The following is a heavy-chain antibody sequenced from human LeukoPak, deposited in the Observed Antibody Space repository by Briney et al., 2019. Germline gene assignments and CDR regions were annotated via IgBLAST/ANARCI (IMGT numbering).Heavy chain of an antibody. D-gene: IGHD6-6*01. Sequence: PGGSLRLSCAASGFTFSRYSMHWVRQAPGKGLEYVSAISNNGGSTYYAKSVKGRFTISRDNSKNTLYLQMGRLRAEDMAVYYRARTSIAAREADYWGQGTLVTVSS. CDR2: ISNNGGST. CDR1: GFTFSRYS. V-gene: IGHV3-64*01. J-gene: IGHJ4*02. CDR3: ARTSIAAREADY.